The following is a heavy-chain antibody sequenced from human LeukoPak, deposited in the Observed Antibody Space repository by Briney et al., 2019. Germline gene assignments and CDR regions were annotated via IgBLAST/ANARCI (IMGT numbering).Heavy chain of an antibody. D-gene: IGHD6-19*01. Sequence: TGGSLRLSCVPSGFTFSVYYMSWIRQAPGKGLEWVSYIDRGGTAKYYSDSVKGRFTLSRDNAKNSLFLEMNSLRAEDTAVYYCARESKGYSSGWYGWDSDYYYYMDVWGKGTTVTVSS. CDR1: GFTFSVYY. CDR2: IDRGGTAK. V-gene: IGHV3-11*04. CDR3: ARESKGYSSGWYGWDSDYYYYMDV. J-gene: IGHJ6*03.